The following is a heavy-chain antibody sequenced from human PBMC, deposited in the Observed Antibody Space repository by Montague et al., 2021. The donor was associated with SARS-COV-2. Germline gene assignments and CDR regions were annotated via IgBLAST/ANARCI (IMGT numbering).Heavy chain of an antibody. V-gene: IGHV4-4*07. CDR3: ARGSFGMRAFDN. Sequence: SETLSLTCTVSGGSISNYYWSWLRQPAGKGLEWIGLIYTSGSTNYNHSLQSRVTMSLDTSKNQFSLQLRSLTAADTAVYYCARGSFGMRAFDNWGQGTMVTVSS. CDR1: GGSISNYY. CDR2: IYTSGST. J-gene: IGHJ3*02. D-gene: IGHD1-14*01.